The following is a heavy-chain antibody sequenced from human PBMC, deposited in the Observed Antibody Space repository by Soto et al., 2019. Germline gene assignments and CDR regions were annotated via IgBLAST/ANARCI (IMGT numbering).Heavy chain of an antibody. V-gene: IGHV4-59*08. CDR1: GDSISSYY. Sequence: SETLSLTCTVSGDSISSYYWNWIRQPPGKGLEWIGYVYYSGSTNYNPSLKSRVTMSVDTSKNQFSLKLSSVTAADTAVYYCARFNDYGPTFDYWGQGALVTVSS. D-gene: IGHD4-17*01. J-gene: IGHJ4*02. CDR3: ARFNDYGPTFDY. CDR2: VYYSGST.